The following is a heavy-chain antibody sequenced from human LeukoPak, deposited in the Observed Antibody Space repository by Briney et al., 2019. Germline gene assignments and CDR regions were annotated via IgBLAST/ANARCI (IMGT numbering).Heavy chain of an antibody. Sequence: GGSLRLSCAAYGFTFSSYAMSWVRQAPGKGLEWVSAISGSGGSTYYADSVKGRFTISRDNSKNTLYLQMNSLRAEDTAVYYCEKEGLRKGGSSPSDYWGQGTLVTVSS. D-gene: IGHD1-26*01. V-gene: IGHV3-23*01. CDR3: EKEGLRKGGSSPSDY. J-gene: IGHJ4*02. CDR1: GFTFSSYA. CDR2: ISGSGGST.